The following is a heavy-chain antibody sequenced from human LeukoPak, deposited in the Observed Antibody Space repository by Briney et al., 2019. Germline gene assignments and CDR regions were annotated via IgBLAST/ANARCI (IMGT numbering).Heavy chain of an antibody. CDR1: GGSISNYY. CDR3: ARGGNCSGGSCYSDRGWFDP. Sequence: SETLSLTCTVSGGSISNYYWSWIRQPPGKGLEWIGYIYYSGSTNYNPSLKSRVTISVDTSKNQFSLKLSSVTAADTAMYYCARGGNCSGGSCYSDRGWFDPWGQGTLVTVSS. J-gene: IGHJ5*02. CDR2: IYYSGST. D-gene: IGHD2-15*01. V-gene: IGHV4-59*01.